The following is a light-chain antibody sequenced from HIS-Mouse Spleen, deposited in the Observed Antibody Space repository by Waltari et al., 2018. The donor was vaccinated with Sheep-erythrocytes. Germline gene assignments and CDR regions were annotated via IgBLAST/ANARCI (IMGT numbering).Light chain of an antibody. Sequence: DIVMTQSPDSLAVSLGERATINCKSSQSVLYSPNNKNYLAWYQQKPGQPPKLLIYRASHRGSGVPDRFSGSGSGTDFTLTISSLQAEDVAVYYCQQYYSTPPTFGQGTKVEIK. CDR2: RAS. V-gene: IGKV4-1*01. CDR3: QQYYSTPPT. CDR1: QSVLYSPNNKNY. J-gene: IGKJ1*01.